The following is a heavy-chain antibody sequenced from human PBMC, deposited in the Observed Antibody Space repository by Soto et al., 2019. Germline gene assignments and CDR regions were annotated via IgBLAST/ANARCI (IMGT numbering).Heavy chain of an antibody. V-gene: IGHV1-18*04. Sequence: ASVKVSCKASGYTFTSYGISWVRQAPGQGLEWMGWISAYNGHTNYAQKLQGRVTMTTDTSTSTAYMELRSLRSDDTAVYYCASPGSYTAGRDYYYYYGMDVWGQGTTVTVSS. CDR1: GYTFTSYG. D-gene: IGHD6-19*01. J-gene: IGHJ6*02. CDR2: ISAYNGHT. CDR3: ASPGSYTAGRDYYYYYGMDV.